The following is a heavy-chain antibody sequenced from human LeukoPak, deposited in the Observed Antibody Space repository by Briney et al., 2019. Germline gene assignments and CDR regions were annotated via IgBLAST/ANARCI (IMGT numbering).Heavy chain of an antibody. J-gene: IGHJ4*02. CDR2: IYYSGST. CDR1: GGSISSGDYY. D-gene: IGHD2-2*02. CDR3: ARYSLGYCSSTSCYTNFDY. V-gene: IGHV4-30-4*01. Sequence: SETLSVTCTVSGGSISSGDYYWSWIRQPPGKGLEWIGYIYYSGSTYYNPSLKSRVTIPVDTSKNQISLKLSSVTAADTAVYYCARYSLGYCSSTSCYTNFDYWGQGTLVTVSS.